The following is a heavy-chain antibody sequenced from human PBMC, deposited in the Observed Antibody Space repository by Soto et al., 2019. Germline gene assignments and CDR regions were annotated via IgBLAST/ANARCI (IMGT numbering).Heavy chain of an antibody. CDR2: ISGSGGST. V-gene: IGHV3-23*01. CDR3: AKAPDGYSYYFDS. CDR1: GFTFSSYA. D-gene: IGHD5-18*01. Sequence: PGGSLRLSCAASGFTFSSYAMSWIRQAPGKGLEWVSAISGSGGSTYYADSVKGRFTISRENSKNTLYLQMNSLRAEDTAVYYCAKAPDGYSYYFDSWGQGTLVTVSS. J-gene: IGHJ4*02.